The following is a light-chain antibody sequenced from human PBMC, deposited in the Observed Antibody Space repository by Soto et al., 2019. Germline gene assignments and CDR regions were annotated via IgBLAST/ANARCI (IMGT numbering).Light chain of an antibody. CDR1: QSVSSN. V-gene: IGKV3-15*01. CDR2: GAS. Sequence: EIVMTQSPATLSVSPGERATLSCRASQSVSSNLAWYQQKPGQAPRLLIYGASTRATGIPARFSGSGSGTAFTLTISSLQSVDFEVYSCHQYNNWTVRYTFGQGTKLEIK. CDR3: HQYNNWTVRYT. J-gene: IGKJ2*01.